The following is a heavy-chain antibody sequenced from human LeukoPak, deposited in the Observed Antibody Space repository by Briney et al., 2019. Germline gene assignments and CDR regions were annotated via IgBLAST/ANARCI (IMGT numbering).Heavy chain of an antibody. CDR1: GFTLSNYE. Sequence: GGSLRLSCAASGFTLSNYEMNWARQAPGKGLEWLSYISSSGTTRYYTDSVKGRFTISRDNAKNSLYLQMNSLRAEDTALYYCARGRYNWNDPTFMDVWGQGTTVSVSS. CDR2: ISSSGTTR. D-gene: IGHD1-1*01. J-gene: IGHJ6*02. CDR3: ARGRYNWNDPTFMDV. V-gene: IGHV3-48*03.